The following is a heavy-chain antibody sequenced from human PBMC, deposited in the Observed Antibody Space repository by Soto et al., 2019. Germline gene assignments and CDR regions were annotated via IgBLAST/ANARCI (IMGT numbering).Heavy chain of an antibody. CDR3: ARAEWELADYYGMDV. CDR2: INSDGSST. CDR1: GFTFSSYW. V-gene: IGHV3-74*01. J-gene: IGHJ6*02. Sequence: PGGSLRLSCAASGFTFSSYWMHWVRQAPGKGLVWVSRINSDGSSTSYADSVKGRFTISRDNAKNTLYLQMNSLRAEDTAVYYCARAEWELADYYGMDVWGQGNTVTVSS. D-gene: IGHD1-26*01.